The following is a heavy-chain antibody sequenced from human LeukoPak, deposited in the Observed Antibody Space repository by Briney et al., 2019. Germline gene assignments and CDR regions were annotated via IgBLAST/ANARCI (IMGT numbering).Heavy chain of an antibody. V-gene: IGHV1-69*04. CDR1: GGTFSSYA. CDR3: AIHYCSGGSCYSRGHAFDI. D-gene: IGHD2-15*01. Sequence: ASVKVSCKASGGTFSSYAISWVRQAPGQGLEWMGRIIPILGIANYAQKFQGRVTITADKSTGTAYMELSSLRSEDTAVYYCAIHYCSGGSCYSRGHAFDIWGQGTMVTVSS. J-gene: IGHJ3*02. CDR2: IIPILGIA.